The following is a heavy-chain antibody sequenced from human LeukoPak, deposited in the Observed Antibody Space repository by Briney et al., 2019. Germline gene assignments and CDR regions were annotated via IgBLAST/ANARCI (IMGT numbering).Heavy chain of an antibody. Sequence: ASVKVFCKASGYTFTGYYMHWVRQAPGQGLEWMGWINPNSGGTNYAQKFQGRVTMTRDTSISTAYMELSRLRSDDTAVYYCARDGVPAAIDYYYYMDVWGKRTTVTVSS. CDR1: GYTFTGYY. CDR3: ARDGVPAAIDYYYYMDV. V-gene: IGHV1-2*02. D-gene: IGHD2-2*01. J-gene: IGHJ6*03. CDR2: INPNSGGT.